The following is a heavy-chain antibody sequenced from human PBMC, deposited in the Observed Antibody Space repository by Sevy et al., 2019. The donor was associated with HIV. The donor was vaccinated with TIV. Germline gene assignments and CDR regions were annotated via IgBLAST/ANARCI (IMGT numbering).Heavy chain of an antibody. CDR3: AKAGAMAVSASPNYFDY. J-gene: IGHJ4*02. CDR2: ISYDGTSN. D-gene: IGHD2-21*01. CDR1: GFTFKTSG. V-gene: IGHV3-30*18. Sequence: GGSLRLSCAVSGFTFKTSGMHWVRQAPGKGLEWVAVISYDGTSNHYAYSVKGRFTISRDNSKNTLYLQMNSLRPDDTGLYFCAKAGAMAVSASPNYFDYWGQGTLVTVSS.